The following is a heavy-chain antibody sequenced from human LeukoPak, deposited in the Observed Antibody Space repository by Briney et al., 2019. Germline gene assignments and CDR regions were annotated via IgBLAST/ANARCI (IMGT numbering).Heavy chain of an antibody. J-gene: IGHJ6*03. Sequence: ASVKVSCKVSAFTLSELSMHWVRQAPGKGLEWVGGFDPAEQQFIYGQSFRGRVILTEDASTNTAFMEVTSMRPDDTAVYYCATGVICATTTCPGYRNYYFFMDVWGEGTAVTVSS. CDR1: AFTLSELS. CDR3: ATGVICATTTCPGYRNYYFFMDV. D-gene: IGHD2-2*01. V-gene: IGHV1-24*01. CDR2: FDPAEQQF.